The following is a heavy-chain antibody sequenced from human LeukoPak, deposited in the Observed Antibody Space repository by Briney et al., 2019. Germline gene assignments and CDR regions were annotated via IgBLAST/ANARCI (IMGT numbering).Heavy chain of an antibody. D-gene: IGHD2/OR15-2a*01. Sequence: SETLSLTCAVYGGSFSGYYWSWIRQPPGKGLEWIGEINHSGSTNYNPSLKSRVTISVDTSKNQFSLKLSSVTAADTAVYYCATSNYNWFDPWGQGTLVTVSS. CDR1: GGSFSGYY. J-gene: IGHJ5*02. CDR2: INHSGST. CDR3: ATSNYNWFDP. V-gene: IGHV4-34*01.